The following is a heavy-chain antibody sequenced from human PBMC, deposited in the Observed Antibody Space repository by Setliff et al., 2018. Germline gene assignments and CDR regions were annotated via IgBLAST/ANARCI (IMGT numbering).Heavy chain of an antibody. Sequence: SETLSLTCGGYGGSISDYYWSWIRQPPGKGLEWIGEINHSGSTNYNPSLKSRVTISLDTSTNQVSLKLSSVAAADTAVYYCARQICSGGDCYPTSFHYWGQGALVTVSS. V-gene: IGHV4-34*01. CDR1: GGSISDYY. D-gene: IGHD2-21*02. J-gene: IGHJ4*02. CDR3: ARQICSGGDCYPTSFHY. CDR2: INHSGST.